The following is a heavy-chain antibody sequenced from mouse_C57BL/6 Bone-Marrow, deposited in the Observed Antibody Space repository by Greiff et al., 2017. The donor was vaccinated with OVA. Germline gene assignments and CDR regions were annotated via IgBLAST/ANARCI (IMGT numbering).Heavy chain of an antibody. CDR3: AKSAQATFWYFDV. CDR1: GYTFTSYW. Sequence: VQLQQPGAELVKPGASVKLSCKASGYTFTSYWMHWVKQRPGQGLEWIGMIHPNSGSTNYNEKFKSKATLTVDKSSSTAYMQLSSLTSEDSAVYDCAKSAQATFWYFDVWGTGTTVTVSS. CDR2: IHPNSGST. V-gene: IGHV1-64*01. J-gene: IGHJ1*03. D-gene: IGHD3-2*02.